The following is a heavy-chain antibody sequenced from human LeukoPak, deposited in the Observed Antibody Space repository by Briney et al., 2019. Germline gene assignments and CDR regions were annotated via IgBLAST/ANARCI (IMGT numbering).Heavy chain of an antibody. Sequence: SATLSLTCTVSGASISSSSYYSGWIRQPPGKGLEWIGSIYYSGSTYYNPSLKSRVTISVDTSKNQFSLKLSSVTAADTAVYYCATVSHHRRYAFDIWGQGTMVTVSS. CDR1: GASISSSSYY. D-gene: IGHD1-14*01. CDR3: ATVSHHRRYAFDI. CDR2: IYYSGST. V-gene: IGHV4-39*07. J-gene: IGHJ3*02.